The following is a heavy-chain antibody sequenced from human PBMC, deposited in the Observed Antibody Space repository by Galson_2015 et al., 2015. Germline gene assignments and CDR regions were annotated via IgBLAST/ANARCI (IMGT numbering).Heavy chain of an antibody. CDR2: FYPGDSDT. CDR1: GYSFTSYW. Sequence: QSGAEVKKPGESLKISCKGSGYSFTSYWIGWVRQMPGKGLEWMGIFYPGDSDTRYSPSFQGQVTISADKSISTAYLQWSSLKASDTAMYYCARRAYNWKDGSNFDYWGQGTLVTVSS. D-gene: IGHD1-1*01. CDR3: ARRAYNWKDGSNFDY. J-gene: IGHJ4*02. V-gene: IGHV5-51*01.